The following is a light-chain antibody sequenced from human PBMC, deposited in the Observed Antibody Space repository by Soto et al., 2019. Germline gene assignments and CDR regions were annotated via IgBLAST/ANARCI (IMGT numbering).Light chain of an antibody. Sequence: EIVMTQSPATLSASPGERATLSCRASQSVSSNLAWYQQKPGQAPRLLIYGASTGATGIPARFSGSGSGTEFTLRISSLHSEDFAVYYCQQYNNWPRTFGQGNKLEIK. CDR3: QQYNNWPRT. CDR2: GAS. V-gene: IGKV3-15*01. CDR1: QSVSSN. J-gene: IGKJ2*01.